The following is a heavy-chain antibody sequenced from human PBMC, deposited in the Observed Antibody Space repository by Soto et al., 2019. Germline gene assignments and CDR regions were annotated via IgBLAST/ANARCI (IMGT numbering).Heavy chain of an antibody. V-gene: IGHV3-23*01. D-gene: IGHD3-3*01. CDR2: VGGSDPNS. CDR3: GKGSVPSPGYFDL. Sequence: EVQLLESGGGLVQPGGSLRLYCAVSGFTFSSYAMSWVRRAPGKGLEWVPAVGGSDPNSYYADSVKGRFTISRDISKNTLLLPMNSLREEDTGLFFCGKGSVPSPGYFDLWGRGTVVTVSS. J-gene: IGHJ2*01. CDR1: GFTFSSYA.